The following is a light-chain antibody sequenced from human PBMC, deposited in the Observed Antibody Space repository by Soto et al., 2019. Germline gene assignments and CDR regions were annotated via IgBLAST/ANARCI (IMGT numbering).Light chain of an antibody. V-gene: IGKV3D-15*01. J-gene: IGKJ3*01. Sequence: EIVMTQSPATLSVSPGERAIVSCRASQSVSSNLAWYQQKPGQVPRLLIYGASTRATGIPARFSGSGSGTESARTIRSLQSEDFAVYYCQQYNNWAFTFGPGTKMDIK. CDR3: QQYNNWAFT. CDR1: QSVSSN. CDR2: GAS.